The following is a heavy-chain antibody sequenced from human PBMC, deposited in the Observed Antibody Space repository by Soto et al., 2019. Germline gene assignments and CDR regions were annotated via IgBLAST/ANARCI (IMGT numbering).Heavy chain of an antibody. Sequence: EEQLLESGGGLVQPGGSLRLSCAASGSTFSSSAMTWVRQAPGKGLEWVSAISGSGSVTYYTSSVRGRFTISRDNSSNTLYLQMNNLRAEDTAVYYCSRNTSGRQGSTLDIWGQGTMVTVSS. V-gene: IGHV3-23*01. CDR2: ISGSGSVT. J-gene: IGHJ3*02. CDR1: GSTFSSSA. D-gene: IGHD6-19*01. CDR3: SRNTSGRQGSTLDI.